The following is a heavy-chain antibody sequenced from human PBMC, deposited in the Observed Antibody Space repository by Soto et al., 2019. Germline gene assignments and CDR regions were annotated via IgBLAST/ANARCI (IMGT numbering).Heavy chain of an antibody. CDR3: ARDGRRGYPDAFDI. V-gene: IGHV3-21*01. D-gene: IGHD5-12*01. CDR1: GFTFSSYT. Sequence: GGSLRLSCAASGFTFSSYTMRWVRQAPGKGLEWVSTISGSGGDTYYADSVKGRFTISRDNAKNSLYPQMNSLRAEDTAVYYCARDGRRGYPDAFDIWGQGTMVTVSS. J-gene: IGHJ3*02. CDR2: ISGSGGDT.